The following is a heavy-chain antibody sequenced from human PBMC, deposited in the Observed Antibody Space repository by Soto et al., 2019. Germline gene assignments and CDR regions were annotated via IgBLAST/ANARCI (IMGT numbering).Heavy chain of an antibody. D-gene: IGHD6-13*01. Sequence: EVHLLESGGGLVYPGASLRLSCGASGFTFSSCVMTWVRQAPGKGLEWVSCISDSGSGTHYADSVQGRFTISRDNSKNTMYLQMNNLKAEDTGVYYCAKGLINGRWYAEDWGQGTLVTVSS. V-gene: IGHV3-23*01. CDR1: GFTFSSCV. CDR2: ISDSGSGT. CDR3: AKGLINGRWYAED. J-gene: IGHJ4*02.